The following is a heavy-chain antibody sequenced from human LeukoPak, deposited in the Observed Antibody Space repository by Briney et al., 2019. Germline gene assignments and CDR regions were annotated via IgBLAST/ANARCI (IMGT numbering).Heavy chain of an antibody. CDR3: ARGPNGYSSSWYWYYYYGMDV. V-gene: IGHV1-18*01. Sequence: GASVKVSCKASGYTFTSYGISWVRQAPGQGLEWMGWISAYNGNTNYAQKLQGRVTMTTDTSTSTAYMELRSLRSDDTAVYYCARGPNGYSSSWYWYYYYGMDVWGQGTTVTVSS. CDR2: ISAYNGNT. D-gene: IGHD6-13*01. J-gene: IGHJ6*02. CDR1: GYTFTSYG.